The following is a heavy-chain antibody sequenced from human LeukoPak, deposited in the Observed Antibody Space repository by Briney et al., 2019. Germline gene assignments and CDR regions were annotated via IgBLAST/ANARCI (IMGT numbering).Heavy chain of an antibody. CDR2: INHSGST. Sequence: SETLSLTCAVYGGSFSGYYWSWIRQPPGKGLEWIGEINHSGSTNYNPSLKSRVTISVDTSKNQFSLKLSSVTAADTAVYYCARKKGAATRAWFDPWGQGTLVTVSS. CDR1: GGSFSGYY. CDR3: ARKKGAATRAWFDP. D-gene: IGHD2-15*01. J-gene: IGHJ5*02. V-gene: IGHV4-34*01.